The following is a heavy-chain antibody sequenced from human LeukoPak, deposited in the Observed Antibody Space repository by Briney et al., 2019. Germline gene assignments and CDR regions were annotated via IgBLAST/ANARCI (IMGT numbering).Heavy chain of an antibody. Sequence: GGSLRLSCTVSGFTLSSYEMTWFRQAPGKGLEWVSSIGYGGSDTHYADSVKGRFTVSRDNSKNTLYLQMNSLRAEDTAVYYCAKGIVVVISGNAFDIWGQGTMVTVSS. CDR2: IGYGGSDT. CDR3: AKGIVVVISGNAFDI. CDR1: GFTLSSYE. V-gene: IGHV3-23*01. J-gene: IGHJ3*02. D-gene: IGHD3-22*01.